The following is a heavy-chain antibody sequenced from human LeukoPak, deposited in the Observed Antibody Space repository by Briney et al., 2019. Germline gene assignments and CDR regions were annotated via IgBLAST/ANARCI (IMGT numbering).Heavy chain of an antibody. CDR1: GFTFTSSA. CDR3: AREIDRDDYNRFFDY. D-gene: IGHD5-24*01. CDR2: INAGNGNT. V-gene: IGHV1-3*01. J-gene: IGHJ4*02. Sequence: ASVKVSCKASGFTFTSSAVQWVRQARGQRLEWMGWINAGNGNTKYSQKFQGRVTITRDTSASTAYMEMRSLRSEDTAVYYCAREIDRDDYNRFFDYWGQGTLVTVSS.